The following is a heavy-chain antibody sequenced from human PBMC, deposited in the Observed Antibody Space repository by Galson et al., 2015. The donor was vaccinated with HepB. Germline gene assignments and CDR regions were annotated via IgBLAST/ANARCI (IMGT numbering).Heavy chain of an antibody. Sequence: SLRLSCAASGFTFRSHGMQWVRQAPGKGLEWVVVIWYDGSNKYYADSVKGRFTISRDNSKNTLSLQMDSLRVEDTAVYYCARSFTTSSNYYYGMDVWGQGTTVTVSS. CDR2: IWYDGSNK. CDR3: ARSFTTSSNYYYGMDV. D-gene: IGHD6-6*01. V-gene: IGHV3-33*01. J-gene: IGHJ6*02. CDR1: GFTFRSHG.